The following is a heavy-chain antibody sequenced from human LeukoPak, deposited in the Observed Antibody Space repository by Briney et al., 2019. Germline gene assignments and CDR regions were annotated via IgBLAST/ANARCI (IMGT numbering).Heavy chain of an antibody. CDR1: GGSISSGGYY. D-gene: IGHD1-26*01. CDR2: IYYSGST. CDR3: ARVGAGDHNFDY. J-gene: IGHJ4*02. V-gene: IGHV4-31*03. Sequence: PSQTLSLTCTVSGGSISSGGYYWSWIRQHPGKGLEWIGYIYYSGSTYYNPSLKSRVTISVDTSKNQFSLKLSSVTAADTAVYYCARVGAGDHNFDYWGRGTLVTVSS.